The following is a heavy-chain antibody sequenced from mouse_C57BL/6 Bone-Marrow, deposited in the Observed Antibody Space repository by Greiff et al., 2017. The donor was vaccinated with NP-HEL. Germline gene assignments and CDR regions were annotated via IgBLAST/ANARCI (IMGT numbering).Heavy chain of an antibody. Sequence: QVQLQQSGPELVKPGASVKLSCKASGYTFTSYDINWVKQRPGQGLEWIGWIYPRDGSTKYNEKFKGKATLTVDTSSSTAYMELHSLTSEDSAVYFCARYYYGSRGYFDYWGQGTTLTVSS. CDR3: ARYYYGSRGYFDY. D-gene: IGHD1-1*01. CDR1: GYTFTSYD. V-gene: IGHV1-85*01. J-gene: IGHJ2*01. CDR2: IYPRDGST.